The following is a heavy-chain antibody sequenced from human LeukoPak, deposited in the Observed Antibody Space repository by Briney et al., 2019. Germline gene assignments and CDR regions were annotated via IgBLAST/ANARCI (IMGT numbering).Heavy chain of an antibody. CDR3: ARDTNYGSGTDGYYYYMDV. CDR2: ISAYNGNT. Sequence: ASVKVSCKASGYTFTSYGISWVRQAPGQGLEWMGWISAYNGNTNYAQKFQGRVTITRDTSASTAYMELSSLRSEDTAVYYCARDTNYGSGTDGYYYYMDVWGKGTTVTVSS. V-gene: IGHV1-18*01. CDR1: GYTFTSYG. D-gene: IGHD3-10*01. J-gene: IGHJ6*03.